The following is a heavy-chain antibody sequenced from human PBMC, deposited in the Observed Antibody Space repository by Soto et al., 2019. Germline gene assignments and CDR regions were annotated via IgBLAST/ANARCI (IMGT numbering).Heavy chain of an antibody. CDR3: ARRPLYSSSTLAEYLQH. CDR1: GGSISSSSYY. CDR2: IYYSGST. J-gene: IGHJ1*01. V-gene: IGHV4-39*01. Sequence: SETLSLTCTVSGGSISSSSYYWGWIRQPPGKGLEWIGSIYYSGSTYYNPSLKSRVTISVDTSKNQFSLKLRSVTAADTAVYYCARRPLYSSSTLAEYLQHWGQGTLVTVSS. D-gene: IGHD6-6*01.